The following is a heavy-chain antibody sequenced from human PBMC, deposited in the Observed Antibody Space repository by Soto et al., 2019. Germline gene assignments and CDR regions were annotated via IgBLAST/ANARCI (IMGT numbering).Heavy chain of an antibody. J-gene: IGHJ4*02. V-gene: IGHV3-23*01. D-gene: IGHD2-21*02. CDR1: GFTFKNYA. Sequence: GGSLRLSCPASGFTFKNYAMSWVRQAPGKGLEWVSSISNSGGSTYYADSVQGRLTISRDNSKNTLSLQMNSLRAEDTAIYYCANHRGFLVTQYFFDYWGQGTLVTVSS. CDR2: ISNSGGST. CDR3: ANHRGFLVTQYFFDY.